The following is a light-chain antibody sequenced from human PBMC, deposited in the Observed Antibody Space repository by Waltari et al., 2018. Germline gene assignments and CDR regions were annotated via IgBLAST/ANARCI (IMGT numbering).Light chain of an antibody. CDR3: QKYGTLPAT. J-gene: IGKJ1*01. CDR2: DTS. V-gene: IGKV3-20*01. Sequence: EIVLTQSPGTLSLSPGERATLSCTASQSVSRYLAWYQQRPGQPPRLLIYDTSTRPTGIPDRFSGSGSGTDFSLTISRLEPEDFAVYYCQKYGTLPATFGQGTKVES. CDR1: QSVSRY.